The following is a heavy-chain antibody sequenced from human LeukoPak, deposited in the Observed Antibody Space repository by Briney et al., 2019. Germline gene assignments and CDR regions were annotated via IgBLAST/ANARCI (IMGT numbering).Heavy chain of an antibody. D-gene: IGHD3-22*01. V-gene: IGHV3-23*01. CDR3: AKFAATMIVVADYFDY. J-gene: IGHJ4*02. Sequence: GGSLRLSCAASGFTFSSYAMSWVRQAPGKGLEWVSSISGSGGSTYYADSVKGRFTISRDNSKNTLYLQMNSLRAEDTAVYYCAKFAATMIVVADYFDYWGQGTLVTVSS. CDR2: ISGSGGST. CDR1: GFTFSSYA.